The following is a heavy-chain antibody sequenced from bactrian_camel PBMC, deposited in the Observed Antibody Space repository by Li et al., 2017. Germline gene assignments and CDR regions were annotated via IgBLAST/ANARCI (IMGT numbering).Heavy chain of an antibody. D-gene: IGHD3*01. J-gene: IGHJ4*01. CDR3: TASDSPILCSGSYDFNR. CDR2: IDTAGAP. CDR1: GYSVSTGY. Sequence: HVQLVESGGGSVQAGGSLRLSCAASGYSVSTGYMAWFRQAPGKEREGVAAIDTAGAPTYTYAVAGRFTISKDNVKNTLYLQMNSLEPEDTAMYYCTASDSPILCSGSYDFNRWGQGTQVTVS. V-gene: IGHV3S53*01.